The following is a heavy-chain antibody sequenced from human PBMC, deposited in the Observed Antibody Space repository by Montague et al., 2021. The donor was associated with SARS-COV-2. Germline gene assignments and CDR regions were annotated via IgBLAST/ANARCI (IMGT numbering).Heavy chain of an antibody. CDR2: IYYSGGS. V-gene: IGHV4-39*01. Sequence: SETLSLTCSVSGDSISHSSFYWGWIRQPPGKGLEWIGRIYYSGGSSYNPSLKSRVTISIDTSKNQFSLELSSVTAADTAVYYCARHTVFCTSTSCFQEPTLYFYMDVGGKGTTVTVSS. CDR3: ARHTVFCTSTSCFQEPTLYFYMDV. CDR1: GDSISHSSFY. J-gene: IGHJ6*03. D-gene: IGHD2-2*01.